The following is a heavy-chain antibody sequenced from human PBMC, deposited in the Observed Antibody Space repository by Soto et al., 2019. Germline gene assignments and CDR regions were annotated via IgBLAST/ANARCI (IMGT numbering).Heavy chain of an antibody. D-gene: IGHD2-2*01. V-gene: IGHV4-39*01. J-gene: IGHJ4*02. CDR1: GGSVSSSSHC. CDR3: AIHRDCSSISCHGGSDY. CDR2: MYHSGST. Sequence: PSETLSLTCTVSGGSVSSSSHCWGWIRQPPGKGLEWIGSMYHSGSTDHNPSLKSRVTISVDTSKNQFSLKLSSVTAADTAVYYCAIHRDCSSISCHGGSDYLGQGTLVTVSS.